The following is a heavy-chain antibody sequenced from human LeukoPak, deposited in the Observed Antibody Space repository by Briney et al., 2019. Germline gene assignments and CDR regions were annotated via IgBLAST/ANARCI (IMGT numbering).Heavy chain of an antibody. CDR3: AKGAGSDY. D-gene: IGHD1-26*01. CDR1: GFTFSSQW. Sequence: QSGESLRLSCGASGFTFSSQWMSWVRQAPGKGLEWVSAISGSGGSTYYADSVKGRFTISRDNSKNTLYLQMNSLRAEDTAVYYCAKGAGSDYWGQGTLVTVSS. J-gene: IGHJ4*02. V-gene: IGHV3-23*01. CDR2: ISGSGGST.